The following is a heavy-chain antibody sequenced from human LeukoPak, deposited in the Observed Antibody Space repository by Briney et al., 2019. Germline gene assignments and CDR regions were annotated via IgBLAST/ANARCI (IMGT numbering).Heavy chain of an antibody. Sequence: QPGGSLRLSCAASGFTFSSYWMHWVRQAPGKGLVWVSRINSDGSSTSYADSVKGRFTISRDNAKNTLYLQMNSLRAEDTAVYYCARVFQLRYFDWSPYGMDVWGQGTTVTVSS. CDR3: ARVFQLRYFDWSPYGMDV. CDR1: GFTFSSYW. V-gene: IGHV3-74*01. J-gene: IGHJ6*02. D-gene: IGHD3-9*01. CDR2: INSDGSST.